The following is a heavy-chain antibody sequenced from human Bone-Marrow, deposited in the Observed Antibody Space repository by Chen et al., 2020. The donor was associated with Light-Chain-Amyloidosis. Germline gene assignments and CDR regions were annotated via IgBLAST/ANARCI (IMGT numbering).Heavy chain of an antibody. D-gene: IGHD4-17*01. CDR3: ERGGYGGGGYFYYVAV. V-gene: IGHV1-69*01. Sequence: QVQLLQSGAEVRKPGSSVKVSCKASGGIFRSYAISWLRQAPGQGLEWMGGIIPMSCTANYEQNFRDRLPITAYESTTTDYMELRSLRSDDTAGYYGERGGYGGGGYFYYVAVWGKGTTVSVSS. CDR2: IIPMSCTA. CDR1: GGIFRSYA. J-gene: IGHJ6*03.